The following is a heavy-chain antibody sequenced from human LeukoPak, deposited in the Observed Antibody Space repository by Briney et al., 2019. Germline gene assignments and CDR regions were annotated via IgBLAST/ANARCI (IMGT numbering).Heavy chain of an antibody. CDR1: GFTFSNYR. D-gene: IGHD5-12*01. CDR3: ARGDRVATFDY. V-gene: IGHV3-74*03. Sequence: PGESLRLSCAASGFTFSNYRMHWVRQAPGKGLVWVSRIDFDGSRTTYADSVKGRFTFSRDNAKNTLYLQMNSLRAEDTAVYYCARGDRVATFDYWGQGTLVTVSS. CDR2: IDFDGSRT. J-gene: IGHJ4*02.